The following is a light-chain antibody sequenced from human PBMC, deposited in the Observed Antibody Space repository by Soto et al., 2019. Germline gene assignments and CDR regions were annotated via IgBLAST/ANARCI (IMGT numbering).Light chain of an antibody. CDR3: QQYNKWPYT. J-gene: IGKJ2*01. CDR1: QHVSSN. Sequence: EIVMTQSPATLSVSPGGSATLSCRASQHVSSNLAWYRQKPGQAPTLLIYRASTRATGITATFSGSGSGTELTLTISSLQSEDFAVYYCQQYNKWPYTFGQGTKLEI. V-gene: IGKV3-15*01. CDR2: RAS.